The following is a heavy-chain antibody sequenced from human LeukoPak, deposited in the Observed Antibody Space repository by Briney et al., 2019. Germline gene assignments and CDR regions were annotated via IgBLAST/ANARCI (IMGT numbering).Heavy chain of an antibody. CDR3: ITEPPMDFFVVVPA. V-gene: IGHV3-53*01. J-gene: IGHJ5*02. CDR2: IYSGGST. D-gene: IGHD2-2*01. CDR1: GFTVSSNY. Sequence: PGGSLRLSCAASGFTVSSNYMTWVRQAPGKGLEWVSVIYSGGSTYYADSVKGRFTISRDNSKNTLYLQMNSLKTEDTAVYYCITEPPMDFFVVVPAWGQGTLVTVSS.